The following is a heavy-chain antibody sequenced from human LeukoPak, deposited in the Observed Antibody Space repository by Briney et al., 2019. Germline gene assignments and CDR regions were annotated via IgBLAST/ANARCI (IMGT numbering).Heavy chain of an antibody. Sequence: GGSLRLSCAASGFTFSNPAMSWVRQAPGKGLEWVSTLSGSGITTYYADSVKGRFTISRDNSKNTLYLQMNSLRAEDTAVYYCAKGIYSSGWSYFDYWGHGTLVTVSS. CDR1: GFTFSNPA. CDR2: LSGSGITT. V-gene: IGHV3-23*01. CDR3: AKGIYSSGWSYFDY. J-gene: IGHJ4*01. D-gene: IGHD6-19*01.